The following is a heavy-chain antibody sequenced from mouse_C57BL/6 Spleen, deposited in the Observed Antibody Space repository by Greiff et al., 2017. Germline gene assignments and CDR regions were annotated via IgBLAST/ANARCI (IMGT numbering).Heavy chain of an antibody. CDR2: IYPGSGSP. CDR3: ANYYGSASYYAMDY. CDR1: GYTFTSYW. D-gene: IGHD1-1*01. Sequence: QVQLQQPGAELVKPGASVKMSCKASGYTFTSYWITWVKQRPGQGLEWIGDIYPGSGSPNYNEKFKSKATLTVDTSSSTAYMQLSSLTSEDSAVDYCANYYGSASYYAMDYWGQGTSVTVSS. V-gene: IGHV1-55*01. J-gene: IGHJ4*01.